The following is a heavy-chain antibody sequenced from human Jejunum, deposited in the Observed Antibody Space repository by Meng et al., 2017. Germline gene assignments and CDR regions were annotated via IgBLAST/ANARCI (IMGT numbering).Heavy chain of an antibody. CDR3: TRGTDRAKSGDY. V-gene: IGHV4-34*01. J-gene: IGHJ4*02. Sequence: VQLQQGGAGLLKPSETLSLTCAVYGGSSSGFYLSWIRQPPGKGLEWIGEIHPSGSTDYNPSLKSRLTISLDTSKNQFSLSLNSATAADTGIYYCTRGTDRAKSGDYWGQGTLVTVSS. D-gene: IGHD1-14*01. CDR1: GGSSSGFY. CDR2: IHPSGST.